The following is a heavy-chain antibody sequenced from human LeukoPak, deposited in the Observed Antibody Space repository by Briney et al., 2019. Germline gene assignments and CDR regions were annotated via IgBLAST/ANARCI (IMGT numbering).Heavy chain of an antibody. D-gene: IGHD2-2*01. CDR2: ISSSSSYI. J-gene: IGHJ4*02. V-gene: IGHV3-21*01. CDR1: GFPFSIYE. Sequence: GGSLRLSCAVSGFPFSIYEMNWVRQAPGKGLEWVSSISSSSSYIYYADSVKGRFTISRDNAKNSLYLQMNSLRAEDTAVYYCARDLFHSRGPAAMFDYWGQGTLVTVSS. CDR3: ARDLFHSRGPAAMFDY.